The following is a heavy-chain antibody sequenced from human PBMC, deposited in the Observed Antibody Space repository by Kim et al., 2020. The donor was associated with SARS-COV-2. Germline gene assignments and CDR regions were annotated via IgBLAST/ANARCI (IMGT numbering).Heavy chain of an antibody. CDR3: ARAEYYYDSSGYYAYYYYYYMDV. D-gene: IGHD3-22*01. CDR1: GYTFTSYA. Sequence: ASVKVSCKASGYTFTSYAMNWVRQAPGQGLEWMGWINTNTGNPTYAQGFTGRFVFSVDTSVSTAYLQISSLKAEDTAVYYCARAEYYYDSSGYYAYYYYYYMDVWGKGTTVTVSS. J-gene: IGHJ6*03. V-gene: IGHV7-4-1*02. CDR2: INTNTGNP.